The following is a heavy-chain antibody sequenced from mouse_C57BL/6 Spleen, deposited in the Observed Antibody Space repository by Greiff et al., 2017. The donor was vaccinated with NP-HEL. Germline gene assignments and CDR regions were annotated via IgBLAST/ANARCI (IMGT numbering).Heavy chain of an antibody. CDR2: ISSGGSYT. CDR3: ARDDYEDYAMDY. CDR1: GFTFSSYG. D-gene: IGHD2-4*01. J-gene: IGHJ4*01. V-gene: IGHV5-6*02. Sequence: DVMLVESGGDLVKPGGSLKLSCAASGFTFSSYGMSWVRQTPDKRLEWVATISSGGSYTYYPDSVKGRFTISRDNAKNTLYLQMSSLKSEDTAMYYCARDDYEDYAMDYWGQGTSVTVSS.